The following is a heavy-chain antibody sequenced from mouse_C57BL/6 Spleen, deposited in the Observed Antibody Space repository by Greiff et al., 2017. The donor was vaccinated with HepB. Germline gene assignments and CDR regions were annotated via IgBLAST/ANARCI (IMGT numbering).Heavy chain of an antibody. V-gene: IGHV1-22*01. CDR1: GYTFTDYY. D-gene: IGHD1-1*01. CDR3: EGEGNTVKNWYIDV. J-gene: IGHJ1*03. CDR2: INPNNGGT. Sequence: VQLQQSGPELVKPGASVKMSCKASGYTFTDYYMHWVKQSHGKSLEWIGYINPNNGGTNYNQKFKGKATLTVDKSSSTAYMELRSLTSGDSAVCYCEGEGNTVKNWYIDVWGKGTTVTVSS.